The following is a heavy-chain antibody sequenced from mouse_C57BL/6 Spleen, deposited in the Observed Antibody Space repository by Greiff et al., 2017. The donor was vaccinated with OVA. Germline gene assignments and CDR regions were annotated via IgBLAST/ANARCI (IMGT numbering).Heavy chain of an antibody. Sequence: DVMLVESGGDLVKPGGSLKLSCAASGFTFSSYGMSWVRQTPDKRLEWVATISSGGSYTYYPDSVKGRFTISRDNAKNTLYLQMSSLKSEDTAMYYCARLDYGSHPQFFAYWGQGTLVTVSA. J-gene: IGHJ3*01. D-gene: IGHD1-1*01. V-gene: IGHV5-6*02. CDR2: ISSGGSYT. CDR1: GFTFSSYG. CDR3: ARLDYGSHPQFFAY.